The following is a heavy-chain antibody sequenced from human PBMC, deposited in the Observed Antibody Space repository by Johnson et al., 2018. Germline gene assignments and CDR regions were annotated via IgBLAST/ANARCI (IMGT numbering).Heavy chain of an antibody. CDR3: ARVGVGEVDFQH. CDR1: GFTFDDYA. D-gene: IGHD3-16*01. CDR2: ISWNSGSI. Sequence: VQLVESGGGLVQPGRSLRLSCAASGFTFDDYAMHWVRQAPGKGLEWVSGISWNSGSIGYADSVKGRFTISRDNAKNSLYRQMNSLRAEDTAVYYCARVGVGEVDFQHWGQGTLVTVSS. V-gene: IGHV3-9*01. J-gene: IGHJ1*01.